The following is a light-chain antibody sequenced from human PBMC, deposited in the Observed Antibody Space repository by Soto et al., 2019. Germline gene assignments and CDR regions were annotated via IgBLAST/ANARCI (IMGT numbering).Light chain of an antibody. Sequence: QSALTQPASVSGSPGQSITICCTGTSSDVGGYNYVSWYQQHPGKAPKLMIYDVSHRPSGVSNRFSGSKSGNTASLTISGLQAEDEADYYCSSYTSSSTVFGGGTKLTVL. V-gene: IGLV2-14*01. CDR3: SSYTSSSTV. CDR1: SSDVGGYNY. J-gene: IGLJ2*01. CDR2: DVS.